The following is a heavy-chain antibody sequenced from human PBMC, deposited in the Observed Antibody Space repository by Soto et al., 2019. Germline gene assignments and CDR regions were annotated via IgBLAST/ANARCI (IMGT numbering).Heavy chain of an antibody. D-gene: IGHD6-6*01. CDR1: GGSISSGGYS. V-gene: IGHV4-30-2*01. CDR3: AREKVYHYFEY. CDR2: IYHSGST. J-gene: IGHJ4*02. Sequence: TLSLTCAVSGGSISSGGYSWSWIRQPPGKGLEWIGYIYHSGSTYYNPSLKSRVTISVDRSKNQFSLKLSSVTAADTAVYYCAREKVYHYFEYWGLGTLVTVSS.